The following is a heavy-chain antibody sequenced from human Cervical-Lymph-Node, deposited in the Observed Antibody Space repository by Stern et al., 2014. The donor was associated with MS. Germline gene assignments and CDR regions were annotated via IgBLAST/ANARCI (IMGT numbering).Heavy chain of an antibody. V-gene: IGHV4-59*08. CDR3: ARKGGRYWYFDL. D-gene: IGHD3-16*01. Sequence: QVQLQESGPGLVKPSETLSLTCTVSGGSMSSYYWIWSRQPPGKGLEWIGYVYYDGSSKYNPSLKSRVTMSIDTSKNPFHLNFTPVTAADTAVYYCARKGGRYWYFDLWGRGTLVTVSS. CDR1: GGSMSSYY. CDR2: VYYDGSS. J-gene: IGHJ2*01.